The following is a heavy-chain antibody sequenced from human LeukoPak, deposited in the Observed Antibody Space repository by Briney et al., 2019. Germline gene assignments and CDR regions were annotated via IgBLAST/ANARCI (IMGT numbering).Heavy chain of an antibody. J-gene: IGHJ5*02. CDR3: ARQPHAFDNWFDP. CDR1: GGSINNYY. V-gene: IGHV4-59*08. CDR2: IYSSGST. Sequence: NSSETLSLTCTVSGGSINNYYWSWIRQPPGKGLEWIGYIYSSGSTNYNPSLKSRVTISEDTSKNHFSLKLTSVTAADTAVYYCARQPHAFDNWFDPWGQGTLVTVSS. D-gene: IGHD3-10*01.